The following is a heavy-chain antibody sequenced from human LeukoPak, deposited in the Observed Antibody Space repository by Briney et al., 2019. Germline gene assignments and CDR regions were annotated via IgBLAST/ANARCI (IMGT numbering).Heavy chain of an antibody. CDR1: GFTFSSYA. V-gene: IGHV3-23*01. Sequence: GGSLRLSCAASGFTFSSYAMSWVRQAPGKGLEWVSSISISGDITFYADSVKGRFSISRDNFKNTLYLQMNSLRAEDTAVYYCAKFMGSGGSFDYWGQGTRVTVSS. CDR3: AKFMGSGGSFDY. D-gene: IGHD6-19*01. J-gene: IGHJ4*02. CDR2: ISISGDIT.